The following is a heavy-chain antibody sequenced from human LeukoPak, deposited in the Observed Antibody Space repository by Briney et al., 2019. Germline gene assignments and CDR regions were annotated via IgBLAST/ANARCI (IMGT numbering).Heavy chain of an antibody. J-gene: IGHJ1*01. CDR2: INPNSGGT. V-gene: IGHV1-2*02. Sequence: ASVKVSCKASGYTFTSYAMHWVRQAPGQRLEWMGWINPNSGGTNYAQKFQGRVTMTRDTSISTAYMELSRLRSDDTAVYYCARDPSIAAAGTSYFQHWGQGTLVTVSS. CDR1: GYTFTSYA. CDR3: ARDPSIAAAGTSYFQH. D-gene: IGHD6-13*01.